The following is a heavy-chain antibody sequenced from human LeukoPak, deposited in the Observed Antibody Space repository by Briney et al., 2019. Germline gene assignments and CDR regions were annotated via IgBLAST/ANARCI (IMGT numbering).Heavy chain of an antibody. J-gene: IGHJ4*02. CDR1: GYTFTSYG. V-gene: IGHV1-18*01. D-gene: IGHD3-10*01. CDR3: ARDDNYGSGQPDD. Sequence: GASVKVSCKASGYTFTSYGITWVRQAPGQGLEWMGWISGYNGNTNYAQKFQGRVTMTTDTSMSTVYMELRSLRSDDTAVYYCARDDNYGSGQPDDWGQGTLVTVSS. CDR2: ISGYNGNT.